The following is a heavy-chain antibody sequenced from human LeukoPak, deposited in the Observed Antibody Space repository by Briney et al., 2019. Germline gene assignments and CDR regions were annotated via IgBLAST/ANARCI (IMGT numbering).Heavy chain of an antibody. CDR3: ATGGSDSSDYFFGFY. D-gene: IGHD3-22*01. Sequence: AGSLRFSCAAARFTFINYWMHWDRPAPGRGRVWVSRINNGGSRTMYADSVKGLFTISRDNARNTLYLQMNSLRAEDTAIYYCATGGSDSSDYFFGFYWGQGTLVTVSS. J-gene: IGHJ4*02. V-gene: IGHV3-74*03. CDR1: RFTFINYW. CDR2: INNGGSRT.